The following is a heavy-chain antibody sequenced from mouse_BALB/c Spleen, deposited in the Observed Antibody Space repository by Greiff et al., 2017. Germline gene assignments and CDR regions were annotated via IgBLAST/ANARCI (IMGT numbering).Heavy chain of an antibody. CDR2: ISSGGST. CDR1: GFTFSSYA. V-gene: IGHV5-6-5*01. J-gene: IGHJ2*01. D-gene: IGHD2-1*01. Sequence: EVKLVESGGGLVKPGGSLKLSCAASGFTFSSYAMSWVRQTPEKRLEWVASISSGGSTYYPDSVKGRFTISRDNARNILYLQMSSLRSEDTAMYYCARSGNYVAYFDYWGQGTTLTVSA. CDR3: ARSGNYVAYFDY.